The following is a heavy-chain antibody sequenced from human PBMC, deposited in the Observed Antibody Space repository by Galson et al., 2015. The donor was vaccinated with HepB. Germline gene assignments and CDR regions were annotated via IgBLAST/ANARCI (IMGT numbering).Heavy chain of an antibody. D-gene: IGHD2-21*02. CDR2: ISGSGGST. V-gene: IGHV3-23*01. Sequence: SLRLSCAASGFTFSSYAMSWVRQAPGKGLEWVSAISGSGGSTYYADSVKGRFTISRDNSKNTLYLQMNSLRAEDTAVYYCAKGGAWSRLAGKFDYWGQGTLVTVSS. CDR1: GFTFSSYA. J-gene: IGHJ4*02. CDR3: AKGGAWSRLAGKFDY.